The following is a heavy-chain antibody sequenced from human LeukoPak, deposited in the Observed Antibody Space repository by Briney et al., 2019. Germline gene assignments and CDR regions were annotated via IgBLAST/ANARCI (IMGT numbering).Heavy chain of an antibody. V-gene: IGHV4-39*07. Sequence: SETLSLTCTVSGGSISSSSYYWGWIRQPPGKGLEWIGRIYTSGSTNYNPSLKSRVTMSVDTSKNQFSLKLSSVTAADTAVYYCAATYYDYVWGSYRYTIDYWGQGTLVTVSS. D-gene: IGHD3-16*02. J-gene: IGHJ4*02. CDR2: IYTSGST. CDR1: GGSISSSSYY. CDR3: AATYYDYVWGSYRYTIDY.